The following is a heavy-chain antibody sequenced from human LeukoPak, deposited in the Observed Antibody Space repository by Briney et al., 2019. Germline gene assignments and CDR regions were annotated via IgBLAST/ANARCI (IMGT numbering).Heavy chain of an antibody. V-gene: IGHV3-11*01. J-gene: IGHJ4*02. CDR1: GFTFSDYS. D-gene: IGHD3-22*01. CDR3: VRARWDSNDSHFYYFDY. Sequence: PAGSLRLSCAASGFTFSDYSMSWIRQAPGKGLECVAHSLGHANTMHYADSVEGRFTISRDTARNSLYLQLNSLRAEDTAVYYCVRARWDSNDSHFYYFDYWGQGALIIVSS. CDR2: SLGHANTM.